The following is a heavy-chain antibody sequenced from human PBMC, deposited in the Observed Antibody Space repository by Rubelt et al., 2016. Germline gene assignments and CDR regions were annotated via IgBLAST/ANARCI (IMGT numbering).Heavy chain of an antibody. J-gene: IGHJ4*02. CDR3: ARRTTGAQTYFDY. CDR2: IYYSGST. Sequence: QVQLQQWGAGLLKPSETLSLPCAVYGGSFSGYYWSWIRQPPGKGLEWIGYIYYSGSTNYNPSPKSRGNISVDTSTNHCSLKLSSVTAADTAVYYCARRTTGAQTYFDYWGQGTLVTVSS. CDR1: GGSFSGYY. D-gene: IGHD1-1*01. V-gene: IGHV4-34*01.